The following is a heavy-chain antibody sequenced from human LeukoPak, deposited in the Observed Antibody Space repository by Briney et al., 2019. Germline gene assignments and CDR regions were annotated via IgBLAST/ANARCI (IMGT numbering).Heavy chain of an antibody. J-gene: IGHJ6*03. Sequence: SETLSLTCTVSGGSISSYYWSWIRQPPGKGLEWIGYIYYSGSTNYNPSLKSRVTISVDTSKNQFSLKLSSVTAADTAVYYCARASKGAYYYYMDVWGKGTAVTVSS. V-gene: IGHV4-59*12. CDR3: ARASKGAYYYYMDV. CDR1: GGSISSYY. CDR2: IYYSGST. D-gene: IGHD3-16*01.